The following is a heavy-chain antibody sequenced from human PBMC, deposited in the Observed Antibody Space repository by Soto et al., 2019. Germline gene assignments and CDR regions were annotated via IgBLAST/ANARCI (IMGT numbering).Heavy chain of an antibody. Sequence: PGGSLRLSCTASGFKLDDYALHWVRQAPGKGLEWVSGITWNSNNLDYADSVKGRFTISRDNAKNSLYLQMNSLRAEDTALYYCAKEIRRFVLYGMDVWGQGTTVAVSS. J-gene: IGHJ6*02. D-gene: IGHD3-3*01. V-gene: IGHV3-9*01. CDR1: GFKLDDYA. CDR3: AKEIRRFVLYGMDV. CDR2: ITWNSNNL.